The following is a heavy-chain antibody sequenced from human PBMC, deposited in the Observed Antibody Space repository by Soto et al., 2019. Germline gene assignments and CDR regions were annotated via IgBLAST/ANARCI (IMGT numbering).Heavy chain of an antibody. CDR1: GLTISSCV. CDR3: AKDDHLSCSSTSCSLAY. V-gene: IGHV3-30*18. Sequence: GGSLRVACGASGLTISSCVMHWVRQAPGKGLEWVAVISYDGSNKYYADSVKGRFTISRDNSKNTLYLQMNSLRAEDTAVYYCAKDDHLSCSSTSCSLAYWAQGTLLPVSS. CDR2: ISYDGSNK. D-gene: IGHD2-2*01. J-gene: IGHJ4*02.